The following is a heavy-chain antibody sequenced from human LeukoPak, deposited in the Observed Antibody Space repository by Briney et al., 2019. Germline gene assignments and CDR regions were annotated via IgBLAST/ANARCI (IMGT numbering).Heavy chain of an antibody. CDR3: ARPHYYDSSGYYYLY. CDR2: ISSNGGST. V-gene: IGHV3-64*01. D-gene: IGHD3-22*01. J-gene: IGHJ4*02. CDR1: GFTFSNAW. Sequence: QPGGSLRLSCAAPGFTFSNAWMSWVRQAPGKGLEYVSAISSNGGSTYYANSVKGRFTISRDNSKNTLYLQMGSLRAEDMAVYYCARPHYYDSSGYYYLYWGQGTLVTVSS.